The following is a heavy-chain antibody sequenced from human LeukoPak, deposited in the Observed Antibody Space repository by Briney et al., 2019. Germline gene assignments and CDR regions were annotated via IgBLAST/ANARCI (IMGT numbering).Heavy chain of an antibody. CDR1: GFTFSSYS. D-gene: IGHD4-17*01. CDR2: ISSSSSYI. CDR3: ARESVTPTAGWFDP. J-gene: IGHJ5*02. V-gene: IGHV3-21*01. Sequence: GGSLRLSCAASGFTFSSYSMNWVRQAPGKGLEWVSSISSSSSYIYYADSVKGRFTISRDNAKNSLYLQMNSLRAEDTAVYHCARESVTPTAGWFDPWGQGTLVTVSS.